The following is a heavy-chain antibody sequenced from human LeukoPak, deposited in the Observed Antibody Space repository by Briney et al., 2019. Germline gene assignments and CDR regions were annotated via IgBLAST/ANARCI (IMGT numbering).Heavy chain of an antibody. CDR1: GITFINHA. J-gene: IGHJ4*02. Sequence: QAGGSLRLSCAASGITFINHAMDWVRQAPGKGLEWVAVISYDGGNTYYADSVKGRFTISRDNSKSTLYLQMNSLRVEDTAVYYCARNPGVGSSWYRLHYWGQGTLVTVSS. CDR3: ARNPGVGSSWYRLHY. V-gene: IGHV3-30-3*01. CDR2: ISYDGGNT. D-gene: IGHD6-13*01.